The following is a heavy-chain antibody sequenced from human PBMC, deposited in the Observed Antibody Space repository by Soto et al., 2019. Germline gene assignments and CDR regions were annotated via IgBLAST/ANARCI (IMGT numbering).Heavy chain of an antibody. D-gene: IGHD1-26*01. Sequence: ASVKVSCKASRYTFPAHSIHWVRPAPGQKFEWLGWITAGAGYTDYSQNFQGRVTITSDTSATTAYMHLINLKSEDTAIYYCARENFPQSGSYYDSWGQGTLVTVSS. CDR1: RYTFPAHS. J-gene: IGHJ4*02. CDR3: ARENFPQSGSYYDS. CDR2: ITAGAGYT. V-gene: IGHV1-3*01.